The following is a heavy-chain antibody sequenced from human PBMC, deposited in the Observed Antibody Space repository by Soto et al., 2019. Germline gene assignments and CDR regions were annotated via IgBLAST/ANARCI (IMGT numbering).Heavy chain of an antibody. D-gene: IGHD2-21*02. CDR2: INHSGST. CDR3: ARERVVTLKRIQYYYYMDV. V-gene: IGHV4-34*01. J-gene: IGHJ6*03. CDR1: GGSFSGYY. Sequence: SETLSLTCAVYGGSFSGYYWSWIRQPPGKGLEWIGEINHSGSTNYNPSLKSRVTISVDTSKNQFSLKLSSVTAADTAVYYCARERVVTLKRIQYYYYMDVWGKGTTVTSP.